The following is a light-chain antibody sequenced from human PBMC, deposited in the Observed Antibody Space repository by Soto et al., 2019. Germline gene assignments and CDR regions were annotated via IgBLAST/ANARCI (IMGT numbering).Light chain of an antibody. J-gene: IGLJ2*01. CDR2: DVT. V-gene: IGLV2-14*01. CDR1: SSDIGNYNS. Sequence: QSALTQPASVSGSPGQSITISCTGTSSDIGNYNSVSWYQQHAGKVPKLMIYDVTNRPSGVSDRFSGSKSGNTASLAISGLQAEDEADYYCTSYTTSSTLVFGGGTKLTVL. CDR3: TSYTTSSTLV.